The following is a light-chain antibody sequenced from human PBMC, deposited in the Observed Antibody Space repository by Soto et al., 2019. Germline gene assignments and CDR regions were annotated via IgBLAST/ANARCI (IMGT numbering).Light chain of an antibody. V-gene: IGLV2-14*01. J-gene: IGLJ2*01. CDR1: SSDVGYYNY. CDR3: SSQGTSSTLV. CDR2: DVS. Sequence: QSALTQPASVSGSPGQSITISCTGTSSDVGYYNYVSWYQQHPGKAPNLMIYDVSNRPSGVSNRFSGSKSGNTASLTISGLQAEDEADYYCSSQGTSSTLVFGGGTKLTV.